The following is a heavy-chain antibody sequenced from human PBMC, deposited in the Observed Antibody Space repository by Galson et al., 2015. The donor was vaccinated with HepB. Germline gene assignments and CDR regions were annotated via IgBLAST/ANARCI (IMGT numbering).Heavy chain of an antibody. CDR3: AKAREAWELRSYMDV. CDR1: GFTFDDYA. J-gene: IGHJ6*03. D-gene: IGHD1-26*01. CDR2: ISWNSGSI. Sequence: SLRLSCAASGFTFDDYAMHWVRQAPGKGLEWVSGISWNSGSIGYADSVKGRFTISRDNAKNSLYLQMNSLRAEDTALYYCAKAREAWELRSYMDVWGKGTTVTVSS. V-gene: IGHV3-9*01.